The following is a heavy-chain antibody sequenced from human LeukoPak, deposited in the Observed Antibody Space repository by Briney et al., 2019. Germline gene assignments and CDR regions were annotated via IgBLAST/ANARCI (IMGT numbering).Heavy chain of an antibody. CDR3: ARDCSGGSCYSDFDY. Sequence: SVKVSCTASGGTFSSYAISWVRQAPGQGLEWMGGIIPIFGTANYAQKFQGRVTITADESTSTAYMELSSLRSDDTAVYYCARDCSGGSCYSDFDYWGQGTLVTVSS. CDR2: IIPIFGTA. D-gene: IGHD2-15*01. V-gene: IGHV1-69*13. J-gene: IGHJ4*02. CDR1: GGTFSSYA.